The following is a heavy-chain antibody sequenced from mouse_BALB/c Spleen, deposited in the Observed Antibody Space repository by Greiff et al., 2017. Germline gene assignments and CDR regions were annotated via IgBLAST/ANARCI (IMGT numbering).Heavy chain of an antibody. CDR1: GYSFTGYY. CDR2: INPYNGAT. CDR3: ARSGYDDY. D-gene: IGHD1-2*01. V-gene: IGHV1-31*01. Sequence: EVKLQESGPELVKPGASVKISCKASGYSFTGYYMHWVKQSHVKSLEWIGRINPYNGATSYNQNFKDKASLTVDKSSSTAYMELHSLTSEDSAVYYCARSGYDDYWGQGTTLTVSS. J-gene: IGHJ2*01.